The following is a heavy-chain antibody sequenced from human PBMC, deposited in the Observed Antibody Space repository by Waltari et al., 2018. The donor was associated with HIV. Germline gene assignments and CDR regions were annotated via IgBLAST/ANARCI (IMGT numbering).Heavy chain of an antibody. CDR3: ARGWLSRGYYL. CDR2: IYYSGST. V-gene: IGHV4-31*03. Sequence: QVQLQESGPGLVKPSQTLSLTCTVSGGSISSSGYYWSWIRQHPGKGLEWIGYIYYSGSTYYNPPLKSRLTISVDTSKNQFSLKLNSVTAADTAVYYCARGWLSRGYYLWGQGTLVTVSS. CDR1: GGSISSSGYY. D-gene: IGHD3-22*01. J-gene: IGHJ4*02.